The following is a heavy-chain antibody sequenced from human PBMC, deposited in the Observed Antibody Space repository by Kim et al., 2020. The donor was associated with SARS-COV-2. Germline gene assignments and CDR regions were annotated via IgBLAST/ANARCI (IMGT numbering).Heavy chain of an antibody. J-gene: IGHJ6*02. CDR1: GFTVSSNY. CDR2: IYSGGST. CDR3: ARGGGLLFSYYYGMDV. V-gene: IGHV3-53*04. D-gene: IGHD3-10*01. Sequence: GGSLRLSCAASGFTVSSNYMSWVRQAPGKGLEWVSVIYSGGSTYYADSVKGRFTISRHNSKNTLYLQMNSLRAEDTAVYYCARGGGLLFSYYYGMDVWGQGTTVTVSS.